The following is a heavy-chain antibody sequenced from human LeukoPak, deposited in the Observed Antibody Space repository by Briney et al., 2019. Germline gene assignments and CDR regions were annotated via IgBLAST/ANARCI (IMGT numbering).Heavy chain of an antibody. CDR3: AKDIGYSSSQGAFDI. V-gene: IGHV3-9*03. CDR1: GFTFSSSW. J-gene: IGHJ3*02. D-gene: IGHD6-6*01. CDR2: ISWNSGSI. Sequence: GGSLRLSCAASGFTFSSSWMTWVRQAPGKGLEWVSGISWNSGSIGYADSVKGRFTISRDNARNSLYLQMNSLRAEDMALYYCAKDIGYSSSQGAFDIWGQGTMVTVSS.